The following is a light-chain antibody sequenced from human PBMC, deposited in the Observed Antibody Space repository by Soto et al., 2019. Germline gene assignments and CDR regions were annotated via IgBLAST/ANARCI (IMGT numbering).Light chain of an antibody. V-gene: IGKV3-15*01. Sequence: EIVMTQSPATLSVSPGERATLSCRASQSVSSNLAWYQQKPGQAPGLLIYGASTRATGIPARFSGSGSGTEFTLTISSLQFEDFAVYYCQQYNNWREAFGQGTKVEIK. CDR1: QSVSSN. J-gene: IGKJ1*01. CDR2: GAS. CDR3: QQYNNWREA.